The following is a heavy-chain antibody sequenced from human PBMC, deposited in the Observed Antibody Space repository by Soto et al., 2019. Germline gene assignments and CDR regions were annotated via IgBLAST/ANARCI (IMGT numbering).Heavy chain of an antibody. J-gene: IGHJ5*02. D-gene: IGHD3-10*01. CDR1: GGSISSGGYY. CDR2: INYGGST. Sequence: QVQLQESGPGLVKPSQTLSLTCTVSGGSISSGGYYWSWIRQHPGKGLECIGYINYGGSTYYNPSLKSRVIISVDTSKNQLALKLCSVSAADTAVYYCARDLGAITMVRGLFDPWGQGTLVTVSS. CDR3: ARDLGAITMVRGLFDP. V-gene: IGHV4-31*03.